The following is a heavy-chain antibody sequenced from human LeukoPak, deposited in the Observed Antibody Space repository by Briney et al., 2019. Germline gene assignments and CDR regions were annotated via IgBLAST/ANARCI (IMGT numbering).Heavy chain of an antibody. Sequence: GGSLRLSCAASGFTFSSYWMSWVRQAPGKGLEWVANIKQDGSEKYYLDSVKGRFTISRDNAKNSLYLQMNSLRAEDTAVYYCSATRSHFDYWGQGTLVTVSS. J-gene: IGHJ4*02. CDR2: IKQDGSEK. CDR3: SATRSHFDY. CDR1: GFTFSSYW. V-gene: IGHV3-7*01. D-gene: IGHD1-14*01.